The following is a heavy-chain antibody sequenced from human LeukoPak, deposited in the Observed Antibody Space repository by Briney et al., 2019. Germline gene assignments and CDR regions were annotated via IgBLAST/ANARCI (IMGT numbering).Heavy chain of an antibody. V-gene: IGHV1-18*01. D-gene: IGHD3-22*01. J-gene: IGHJ5*02. CDR2: ISAYNGNS. CDR1: GYTLTSYG. Sequence: ASVKVSRQASGYTLTSYGISWVRQAPGQRREWMGWISAYNGNSNYAQKLQDRVTMTTDPSTSTAYMELRSLRSDDTAVYYCARDRYYDSSGFDPWGQGTLVTVSS. CDR3: ARDRYYDSSGFDP.